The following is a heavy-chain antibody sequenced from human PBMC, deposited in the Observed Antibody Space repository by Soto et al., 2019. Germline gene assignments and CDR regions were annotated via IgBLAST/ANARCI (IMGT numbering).Heavy chain of an antibody. D-gene: IGHD2-15*01. CDR1: GFTVSSHA. V-gene: IGHV3-23*01. CDR2: FTGDGGT. Sequence: EVQVLESGGGLVPPGGSLRLSCEGSGFTVSSHAMTWIRQAPGKGPEWVSTFTGDGGTYYADSVKGRFAMSRDTSENTLYLQMNSLGAEDTAAYCAPHVSCSGGGCQYDAFAIRGQGTMVTVSS. J-gene: IGHJ3*02. CDR3: APHVSCSGGGCQYDAFAI.